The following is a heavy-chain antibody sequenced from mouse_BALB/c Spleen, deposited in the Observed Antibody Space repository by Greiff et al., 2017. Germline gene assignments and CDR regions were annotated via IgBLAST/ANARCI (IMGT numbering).Heavy chain of an antibody. V-gene: IGHV5-4*02. CDR1: GFTFSDYY. CDR2: ISDGGSYT. Sequence: EVKLQESGGGLVKPGGSLKLSCAASGFTFSDYYMYWVRQTPEKRLEWVATISDGGSYTYYPDSVKGRFTISRDNAKNNLYLQMSSLKSEDTAMYYCARDGGRYWGQGTLVTVSA. J-gene: IGHJ3*01. CDR3: ARDGGRY.